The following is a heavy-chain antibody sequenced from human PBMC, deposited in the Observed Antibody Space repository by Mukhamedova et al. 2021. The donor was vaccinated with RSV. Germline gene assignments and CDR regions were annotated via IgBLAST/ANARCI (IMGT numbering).Heavy chain of an antibody. CDR3: VRALQSIYTF. Sequence: VARMNGDGSTITYSDSVEGRFTISRDNAKNTVFLQMNSLRAEDTAVYFCVRALQSIYTFWGQGILVTDSS. J-gene: IGHJ4*02. D-gene: IGHD6-6*01. V-gene: IGHV3-74*01. CDR2: MNGDGSTI.